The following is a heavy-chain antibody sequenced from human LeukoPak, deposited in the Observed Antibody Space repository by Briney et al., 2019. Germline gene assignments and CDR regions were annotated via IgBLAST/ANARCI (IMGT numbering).Heavy chain of an antibody. J-gene: IGHJ6*02. CDR2: ISTSGTTI. Sequence: TGGSLRLSCAASGFTFSSYVMTWVRQAPGKGLEWVSYISTSGTTIYYADSVKGRFTISRDNAKNSLYLQMNSLRAEDTAVYYCARKSYYYYGLDVWGQGTTVTVSS. CDR3: ARKSYYYYGLDV. CDR1: GFTFSSYV. V-gene: IGHV3-48*03.